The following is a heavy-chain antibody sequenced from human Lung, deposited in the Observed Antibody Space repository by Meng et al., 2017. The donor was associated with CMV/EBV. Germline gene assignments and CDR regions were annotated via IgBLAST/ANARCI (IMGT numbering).Heavy chain of an antibody. D-gene: IGHD4-11*01. J-gene: IGHJ5*02. CDR3: ARSSSTVFWFDP. Sequence: ESLKISCTVSGYSISSGYYWGWIRQPPGKGLEWIGSIYHSGSTYYNPSLKSRVTISVDTSKNQFSLKVSSVTAADTAVYHCARSSSTVFWFDPWGQGTLVXVSS. V-gene: IGHV4-38-2*02. CDR1: GYSISSGYY. CDR2: IYHSGST.